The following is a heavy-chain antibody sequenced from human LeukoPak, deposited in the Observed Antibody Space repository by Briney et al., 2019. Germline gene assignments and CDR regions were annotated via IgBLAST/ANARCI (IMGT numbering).Heavy chain of an antibody. CDR1: GGSFSGYY. Sequence: SETLSLTCAVYGGSFSGYYWSWIRQPPGKGLEWIGEINHSGSTNYNPSLKSRVTISVDTSKNQFFLKLSPVTAADTAVYYCARGLDIVVVPAAALYFDYWGQGTLVTVSS. CDR3: ARGLDIVVVPAAALYFDY. D-gene: IGHD2-2*03. V-gene: IGHV4-34*01. J-gene: IGHJ4*02. CDR2: INHSGST.